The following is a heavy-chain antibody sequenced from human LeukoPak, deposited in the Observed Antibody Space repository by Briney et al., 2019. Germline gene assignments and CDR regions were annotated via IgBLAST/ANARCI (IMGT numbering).Heavy chain of an antibody. CDR1: GGSISSYY. CDR3: ARDKVAGRTWFDP. D-gene: IGHD6-19*01. J-gene: IGHJ5*02. V-gene: IGHV4-59*01. CDR2: IHYSGST. Sequence: SETLSLTCSASGGSISSYYWSWIRQPPGKGLEWIGYIHYSGSTRYNPSLKRRATISGDTSKNQFSLKLSSVTAADTAVYYCARDKVAGRTWFDPWGQGTLVTVSS.